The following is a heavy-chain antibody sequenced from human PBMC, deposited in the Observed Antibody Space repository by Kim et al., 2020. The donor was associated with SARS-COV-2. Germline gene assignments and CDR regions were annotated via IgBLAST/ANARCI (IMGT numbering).Heavy chain of an antibody. CDR2: IRSKAYGGTT. Sequence: GGSLRLSCTASGFTFGDYAMSWFRQAPGKGLEWVGFIRSKAYGGTTEYAASVKGRFTISRDDSKSIAYLQMNSLKTEDTAVYYCTRDKVGKIAVAGTNGGYGMDVWGQGTTVTVSS. J-gene: IGHJ6*02. CDR1: GFTFGDYA. D-gene: IGHD6-19*01. V-gene: IGHV3-49*03. CDR3: TRDKVGKIAVAGTNGGYGMDV.